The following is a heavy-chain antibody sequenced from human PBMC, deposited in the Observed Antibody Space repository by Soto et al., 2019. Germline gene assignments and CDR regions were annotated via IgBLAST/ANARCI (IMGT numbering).Heavy chain of an antibody. Sequence: PGGSLRLSCAASWCTFSNYGMHWARQAPGKGLEWVAAILYDGSNKYYADSVKGRFTISRDNSKKMLYLQMNSLRAEDTAVYYCEKVPCTSGCSWCFDYCGQGTLVTVSS. CDR2: ILYDGSNK. J-gene: IGHJ4*02. CDR3: EKVPCTSGCSWCFDY. V-gene: IGHV3-33*06. D-gene: IGHD2-8*01. CDR1: WCTFSNYG.